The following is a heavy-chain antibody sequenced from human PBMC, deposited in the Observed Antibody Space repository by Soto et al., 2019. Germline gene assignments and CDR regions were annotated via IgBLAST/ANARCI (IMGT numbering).Heavy chain of an antibody. CDR1: GYTFTSYA. J-gene: IGHJ5*02. Sequence: QVQLVQSGAEVKKPGASVKVSCKAFGYTFTSYAMHWVRQAPGQRLEWMGWINAGNGNTKYTQKSHGRVTITRATCAITDYMALCSLRSEVTAVCYSARVGWDLYYDFWRGYNWFDPWGQGTLVTVSA. CDR3: ARVGWDLYYDFWRGYNWFDP. V-gene: IGHV1-3*01. CDR2: INAGNGNT. D-gene: IGHD3-3*01.